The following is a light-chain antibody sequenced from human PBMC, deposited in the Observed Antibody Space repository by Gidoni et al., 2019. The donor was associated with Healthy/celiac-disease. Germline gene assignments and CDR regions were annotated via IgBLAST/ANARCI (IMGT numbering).Light chain of an antibody. CDR3: QQYNNWPRWT. CDR2: GAS. Sequence: EIVMTQSPATLSVSQGERATLSCRASQSVSSNLAWYQQKPGQAPRLLIYGASTRATGIPARFSGSGSGTEFTLTISSLQSEDFAVYYCQQYNNWPRWTFXXXTKVEIK. CDR1: QSVSSN. V-gene: IGKV3-15*01. J-gene: IGKJ1*01.